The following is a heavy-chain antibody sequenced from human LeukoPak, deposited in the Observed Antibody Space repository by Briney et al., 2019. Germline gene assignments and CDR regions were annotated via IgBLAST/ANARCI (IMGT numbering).Heavy chain of an antibody. CDR1: GFTFSSYA. D-gene: IGHD3-3*01. Sequence: PGGSLRLSCAASGFTFSSYAMHWVRQAPGKGVEWVAVISYDGSNKYYADFVKGRFTISRDNSKNTLYLQMNSLRAEDTAVYYCARVPGEDRFLEWSISSYYMDVWGKGTTVTVSS. CDR3: ARVPGEDRFLEWSISSYYMDV. J-gene: IGHJ6*03. V-gene: IGHV3-30*04. CDR2: ISYDGSNK.